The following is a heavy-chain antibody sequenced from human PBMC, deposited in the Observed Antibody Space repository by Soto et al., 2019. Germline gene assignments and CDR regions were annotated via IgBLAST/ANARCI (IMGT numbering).Heavy chain of an antibody. Sequence: GASVKVSCKASGYTLTSYGISWVRQAPGQGLEWMGWISAYNGNTNYAQKLQGRVTMTTDTSTSTAYMELRSLRSDDTAVYYCARNTGTLTIFGVVISNNWFDPWGQGTLVTVSS. CDR1: GYTLTSYG. CDR2: ISAYNGNT. J-gene: IGHJ5*02. V-gene: IGHV1-18*01. D-gene: IGHD3-3*01. CDR3: ARNTGTLTIFGVVISNNWFDP.